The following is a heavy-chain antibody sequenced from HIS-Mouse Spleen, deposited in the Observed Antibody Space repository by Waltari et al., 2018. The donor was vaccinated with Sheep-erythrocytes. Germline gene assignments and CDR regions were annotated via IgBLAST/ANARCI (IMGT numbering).Heavy chain of an antibody. J-gene: IGHJ4*02. D-gene: IGHD1-26*01. CDR2: ISSSSSYI. CDR1: GFTFSSYS. V-gene: IGHV3-21*01. CDR3: ARVASGATFDY. Sequence: EVQLVESGGGLVKPGGSLRRACAASGFTFSSYSMNWFRQAPGKGLEWVSSISSSSSYIYYADSVKGRFTISRDNAKNSLYLQMNSLRAEDTAVYYCARVASGATFDYWGQGTLVTVSS.